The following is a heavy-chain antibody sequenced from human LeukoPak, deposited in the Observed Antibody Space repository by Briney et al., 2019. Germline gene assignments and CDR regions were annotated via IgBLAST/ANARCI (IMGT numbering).Heavy chain of an antibody. CDR1: GGSISSSSYY. Sequence: PSETLSLTCTVSGGSISSSSYYWGWIRQPPGKGLEWIGSIYYSGSTYYNPSLKSRVTISVDTSKNQFSLKVSSVTAADTAVYYCARLGGYDYETVDYWGQGTLVTVSS. J-gene: IGHJ4*02. CDR2: IYYSGST. CDR3: ARLGGYDYETVDY. D-gene: IGHD5-12*01. V-gene: IGHV4-39*01.